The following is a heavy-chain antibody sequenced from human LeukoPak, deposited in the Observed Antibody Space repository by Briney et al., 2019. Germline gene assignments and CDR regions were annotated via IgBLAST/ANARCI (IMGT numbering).Heavy chain of an antibody. Sequence: SETLSLTCTVSGGSISSYYWSWIRQPPGKGLEWIGYIYYSGSTNYNPSLKSRVTISVDTSKNQFSLKLSSVTAADTAVYYCARKEGTVVTLYNYWGQGTLVTVSS. CDR3: ARKEGTVVTLYNY. CDR1: GGSISSYY. CDR2: IYYSGST. V-gene: IGHV4-59*12. D-gene: IGHD4-23*01. J-gene: IGHJ4*02.